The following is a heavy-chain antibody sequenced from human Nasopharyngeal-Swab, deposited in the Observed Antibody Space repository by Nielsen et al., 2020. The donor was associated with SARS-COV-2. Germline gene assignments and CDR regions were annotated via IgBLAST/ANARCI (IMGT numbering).Heavy chain of an antibody. CDR1: GGSISSSSYY. J-gene: IGHJ4*02. Sequence: SETLSLTCTVSGGSISSSSYYWGWIRQPPGKGLEWIGEINHSGSTNYNPSLKSRVTISVDTSKNQFSLKLSSVTAADTAVYYCARANYSNYRFDYWGQGTLVTVSS. V-gene: IGHV4-39*07. D-gene: IGHD4-11*01. CDR2: INHSGST. CDR3: ARANYSNYRFDY.